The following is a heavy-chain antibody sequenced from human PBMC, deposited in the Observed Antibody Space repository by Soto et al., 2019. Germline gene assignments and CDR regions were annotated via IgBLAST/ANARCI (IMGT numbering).Heavy chain of an antibody. J-gene: IGHJ6*02. CDR2: INHSGST. CDR3: ARSPRLTGSLVYYYYYGMDV. D-gene: IGHD3-9*01. Sequence: QVQLQQWGAGLLKPSETLSLTCAVYGGSFSGYYWSWIRQPPGKGLEWIGEINHSGSTNYNPSLKSRVTIAVETSKNQFCLKLSAVTAADTAVYYGARSPRLTGSLVYYYYYGMDVWGQGTTVTVSS. CDR1: GGSFSGYY. V-gene: IGHV4-34*01.